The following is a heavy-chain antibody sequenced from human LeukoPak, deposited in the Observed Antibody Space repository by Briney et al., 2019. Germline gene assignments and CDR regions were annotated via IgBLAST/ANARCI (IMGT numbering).Heavy chain of an antibody. J-gene: IGHJ6*03. CDR3: ARKGRIAARSGYYYYYMDV. CDR1: GYTFTSYG. Sequence: ASVKVSCKASGYTFTSYGISWVRQAPGQGLEWMGWISAYNGNTNYAQKLQGRVTMTTDTSTSTAYMELRSLRSDDTAVYYCARKGRIAARSGYYYYYMDVWGKGTTVTVSS. V-gene: IGHV1-18*01. D-gene: IGHD6-6*01. CDR2: ISAYNGNT.